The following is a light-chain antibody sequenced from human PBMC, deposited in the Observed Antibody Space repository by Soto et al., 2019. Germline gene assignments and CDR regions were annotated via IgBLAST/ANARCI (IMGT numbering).Light chain of an antibody. V-gene: IGKV3-11*01. Sequence: EIVLTQSPATLSLSPGERASLSCRASQSVSSSLAWYQQKPGQAPRLLIYAASNRATGIPARFSGSGSGTDFTLTISSLEPQDVAVYYCQQRSNWPPGYTFGQGTKLELK. CDR2: AAS. CDR1: QSVSSS. J-gene: IGKJ2*01. CDR3: QQRSNWPPGYT.